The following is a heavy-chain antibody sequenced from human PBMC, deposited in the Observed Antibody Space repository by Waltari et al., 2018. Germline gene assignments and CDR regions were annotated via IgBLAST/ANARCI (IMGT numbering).Heavy chain of an antibody. D-gene: IGHD6-19*01. CDR1: GGSFSGSY. Sequence: QVQLQQWGAGLLKPSETLSLTCAVYGGSFSGSYWSWIRQPPGQGLEWMGEINHSGSTNYNPSLKSRVTISVDTSKNQFSLKLSSVTAADTAVYYCASLRRNIAVAGTHYYYYYMDVWGKGTTVTVSS. V-gene: IGHV4-34*01. CDR2: INHSGST. CDR3: ASLRRNIAVAGTHYYYYYMDV. J-gene: IGHJ6*03.